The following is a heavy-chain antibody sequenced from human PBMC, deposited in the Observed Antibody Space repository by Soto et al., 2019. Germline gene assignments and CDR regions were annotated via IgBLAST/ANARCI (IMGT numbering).Heavy chain of an antibody. V-gene: IGHV3-23*01. CDR1: GFIFSSYA. CDR2: ISSSGGST. J-gene: IGHJ4*02. D-gene: IGHD2-2*01. CDR3: AKGKPGGMWYYFDY. Sequence: GGSLRLSCAASGFIFSSYAMNWVRQAPGKGLEWVSAISSSGGSTYYADSVKGRFTISRDNSKNTLYLQMNSLRGEDTAVYNCAKGKPGGMWYYFDYWGQGTLVTVSS.